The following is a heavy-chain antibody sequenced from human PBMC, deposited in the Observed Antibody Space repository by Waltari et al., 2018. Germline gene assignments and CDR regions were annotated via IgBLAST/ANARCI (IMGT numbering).Heavy chain of an antibody. CDR1: GFTFRSYA. Sequence: QVQLVESGGGVVQPGRSLRLHCAASGFTFRSYAMPWVRQAPGKGLEWVAVISYDGSNKYYADSVKGRFTISRDNSKNTLYLQMNSLRAEDTAVYYCARDGYCSSTNCYSFDYWGQGTLVTVSS. J-gene: IGHJ4*02. CDR3: ARDGYCSSTNCYSFDY. CDR2: ISYDGSNK. V-gene: IGHV3-30*04. D-gene: IGHD2-2*03.